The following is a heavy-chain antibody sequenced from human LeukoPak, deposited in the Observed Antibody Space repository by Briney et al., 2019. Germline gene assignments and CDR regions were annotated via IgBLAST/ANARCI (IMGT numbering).Heavy chain of an antibody. J-gene: IGHJ6*03. V-gene: IGHV4-38-2*02. D-gene: IGHD3-10*01. CDR1: GYSISSGYY. CDR2: IYYSGST. Sequence: SETLSLTCTVSGYSISSGYYWGWIRQPPGKGLEWIGSIYYSGSTYYNPSLKSRVTISVDTSKNQFSLKLSSVTAADTAVYYCARDLRYYYGSGSYYYYYYYYMDVWGKGTTVTVSS. CDR3: ARDLRYYYGSGSYYYYYYYYMDV.